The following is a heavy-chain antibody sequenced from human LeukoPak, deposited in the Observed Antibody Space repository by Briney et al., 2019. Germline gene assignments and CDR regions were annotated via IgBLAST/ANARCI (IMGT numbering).Heavy chain of an antibody. Sequence: GGSLRLSCAASGFTVSSNYMSWVRRAPGKGLEWVSVIYSGGSTYYADSVKGRFTISRDNSKNTLYLQMNSLRAEDTAVYYCARDRTYDSSGYFDYWGQGTLVTVSS. CDR3: ARDRTYDSSGYFDY. V-gene: IGHV3-66*02. CDR1: GFTVSSNY. CDR2: IYSGGST. J-gene: IGHJ4*02. D-gene: IGHD3-22*01.